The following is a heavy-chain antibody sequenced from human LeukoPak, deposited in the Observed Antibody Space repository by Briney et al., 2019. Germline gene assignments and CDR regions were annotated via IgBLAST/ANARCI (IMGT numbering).Heavy chain of an antibody. CDR2: ISGSGDST. V-gene: IGHV3-23*01. CDR3: EKSGGGNWGFES. Sequence: GGSLRLSCAASGFTFSTYAMSWVRQAPGKGLEWVSTISGSGDSTFYAGPVKGRFPISRDNSKNTVYLQMNSLGAEDTAVYFCEKSGGGNWGFESWGQGALVTVSS. J-gene: IGHJ4*02. D-gene: IGHD7-27*01. CDR1: GFTFSTYA.